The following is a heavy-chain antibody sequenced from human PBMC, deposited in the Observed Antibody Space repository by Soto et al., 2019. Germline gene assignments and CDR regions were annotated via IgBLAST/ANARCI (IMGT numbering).Heavy chain of an antibody. V-gene: IGHV3-33*01. D-gene: IGHD3-22*01. J-gene: IGHJ4*02. CDR3: ARESNYYDSSGYSPYFDY. CDR2: IWYDGSNK. CDR1: GFTFSSYG. Sequence: HPGGSLRLSCAASGFTFSSYGMHWVRQAPGKGLEWVAVIWYDGSNKYYADSVKGRFTISRDNSKNTLYLQMNSLRAEDTAVYYCARESNYYDSSGYSPYFDYWGRGTLVTVSS.